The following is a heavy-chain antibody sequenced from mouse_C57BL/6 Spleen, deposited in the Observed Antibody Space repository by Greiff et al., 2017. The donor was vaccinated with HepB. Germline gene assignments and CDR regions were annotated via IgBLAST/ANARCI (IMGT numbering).Heavy chain of an antibody. V-gene: IGHV3-6*01. Sequence: EVKLQESGPGLVKPSQSLSLTCSVTGYSITSGYYWNWIRQFPGNKLEWMGYISYDGSNNYNPSLKNRISITRDTSKNQFFLKLNSVTTEDTATYYCAREGYYYGSSLYYFDYWGQGTTLTVSS. CDR3: AREGYYYGSSLYYFDY. CDR1: GYSITSGYY. CDR2: ISYDGSN. J-gene: IGHJ2*01. D-gene: IGHD1-1*01.